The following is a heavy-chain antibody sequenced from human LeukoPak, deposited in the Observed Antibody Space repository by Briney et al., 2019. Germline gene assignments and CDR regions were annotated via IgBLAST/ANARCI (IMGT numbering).Heavy chain of an antibody. J-gene: IGHJ4*02. CDR2: IYYSGST. V-gene: IGHV4-39*01. Sequence: SETLSLTCTVSGGSISSSSYYWGWIRQPPGKGLEWIGSIYYSGSTYYNPSLKSRVTTSVDTSKNQFSLKLSSVTAADTAVYYCARHVIGESAQYYFDYWGQGTLVTVSS. CDR1: GGSISSSSYY. D-gene: IGHD3-10*01. CDR3: ARHVIGESAQYYFDY.